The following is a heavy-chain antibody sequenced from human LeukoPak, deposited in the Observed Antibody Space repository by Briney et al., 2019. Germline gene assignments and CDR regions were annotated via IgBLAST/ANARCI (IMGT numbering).Heavy chain of an antibody. J-gene: IGHJ4*02. CDR1: GFTFTSYS. D-gene: IGHD1-26*01. CDR3: AKKAQYNGNYPLDY. V-gene: IGHV3-23*01. CDR2: TSDRGDYT. Sequence: GGSLRLSCAASGFTFTSYSMSWVRQAPGKGLEWVSGTSDRGDYTYYADSVKGRFTISRDNSKNTLYLQMNSLRAEDTALYFCAKKAQYNGNYPLDYWGQGPWSPSPQ.